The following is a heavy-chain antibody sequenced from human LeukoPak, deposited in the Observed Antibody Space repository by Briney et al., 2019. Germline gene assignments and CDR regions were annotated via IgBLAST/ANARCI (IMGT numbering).Heavy chain of an antibody. J-gene: IGHJ5*02. D-gene: IGHD6-19*01. V-gene: IGHV3-21*01. Sequence: GGSLRLSCAASGFTFSGYSINWVRQAPGKGLEWVSSISSYSTYIYYADSVKGRFTISRDNAKNSLYLQMNSLRAEDTAVYYCARHEHQWLDWFDPWGQGTLVTVSS. CDR2: ISSYSTYI. CDR3: ARHEHQWLDWFDP. CDR1: GFTFSGYS.